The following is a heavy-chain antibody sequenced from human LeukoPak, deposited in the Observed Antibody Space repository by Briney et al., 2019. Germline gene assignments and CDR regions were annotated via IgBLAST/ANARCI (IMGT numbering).Heavy chain of an antibody. V-gene: IGHV1-69*05. J-gene: IGHJ4*02. Sequence: SVKVSCKASGGTFSSYAISWVRQAPGQGLEWMGGIIPIFGTANYAQKFQGRVTMTRSTSISTAYMELSSLRSEDTAVYYCARGPPNWGFDYWGQGTLVTVSS. CDR1: GGTFSSYA. D-gene: IGHD7-27*01. CDR2: IIPIFGTA. CDR3: ARGPPNWGFDY.